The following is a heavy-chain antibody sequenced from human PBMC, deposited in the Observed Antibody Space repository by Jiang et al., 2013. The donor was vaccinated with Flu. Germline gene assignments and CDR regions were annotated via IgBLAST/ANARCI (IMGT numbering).Heavy chain of an antibody. J-gene: IGHJ4*02. CDR2: IYYSGST. D-gene: IGHD2-2*01. V-gene: IGHV4-59*01. CDR3: ARLRVQNQYCIITSCYYFDY. Sequence: GSGLVKPSETLSLTCTVSGGSISSFYWNWVRQPPGKGLEWIGYIYYSGSTNYNPSLKSRVTISVDTSKNQFSLKLSSVTAADTAVYYCARLRVQNQYCIITSCYYFDYWGQGTLVTVSS. CDR1: GGSISSFY.